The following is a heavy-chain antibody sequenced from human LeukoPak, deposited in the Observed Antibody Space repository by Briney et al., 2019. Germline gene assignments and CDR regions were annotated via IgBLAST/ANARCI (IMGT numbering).Heavy chain of an antibody. Sequence: GGSLRLSCAASGFTFDDYAMHWVRQAPGKGLEWVSGISWNSGSIGYADSVKGRFTISRDNAKNSLYLQMNSLRAEDTALYYCAKRYSYGFYTAFDIWGQGTMVTVSP. CDR3: AKRYSYGFYTAFDI. CDR1: GFTFDDYA. J-gene: IGHJ3*02. CDR2: ISWNSGSI. D-gene: IGHD5-18*01. V-gene: IGHV3-9*01.